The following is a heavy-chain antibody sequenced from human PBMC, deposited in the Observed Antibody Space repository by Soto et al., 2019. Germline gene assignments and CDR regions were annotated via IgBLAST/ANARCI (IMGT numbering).Heavy chain of an antibody. CDR1: GFNFTSYS. D-gene: IGHD3-16*01. CDR3: AREMGECSDSSCYLGPYDS. J-gene: IGHJ5*02. V-gene: IGHV3-48*02. Sequence: PGGSLRLPYTASGFNFTSYSMTWFRHAPGNALDWVSYITSNSTTLMYGDSDEGRFTVSRDNAKNYLYLQLKSLRDEETAGYYCAREMGECSDSSCYLGPYDSWGQGTLVTVSS. CDR2: ITSNSTTL.